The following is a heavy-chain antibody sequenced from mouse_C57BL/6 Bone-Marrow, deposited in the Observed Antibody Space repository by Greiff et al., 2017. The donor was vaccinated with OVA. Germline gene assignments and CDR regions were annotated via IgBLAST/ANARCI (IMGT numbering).Heavy chain of an antibody. D-gene: IGHD1-1*01. V-gene: IGHV1-55*01. CDR1: GYTFTSYW. CDR2: IYPGSGST. Sequence: VKLQQPGAELVKPGASVKMSCKASGYTFTSYWITWVKQRPGQGLEWIGDIYPGSGSTNYNEKFKSKATLTVDTSSSTAYMQLSGLTSEDSAVYYCARGGGSSPPYAMDYWGQGTSVTVSS. CDR3: ARGGGSSPPYAMDY. J-gene: IGHJ4*01.